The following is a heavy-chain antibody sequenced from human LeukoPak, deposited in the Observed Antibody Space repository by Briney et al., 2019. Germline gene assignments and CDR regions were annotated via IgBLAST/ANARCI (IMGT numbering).Heavy chain of an antibody. J-gene: IGHJ4*02. CDR1: GGSFSGYY. V-gene: IGHV4-34*01. CDR2: INHSGST. CDR3: ARGVAAAANDY. Sequence: KPSETLSLTCAVYGGSFSGYYWSWIRQPPGKGLEWIGEINHSGSTSYNPSLKSRVTISVDTSKNQFFLKLSSVTAADTAVYYCARGVAAAANDYWGQGTLVTVSS. D-gene: IGHD6-13*01.